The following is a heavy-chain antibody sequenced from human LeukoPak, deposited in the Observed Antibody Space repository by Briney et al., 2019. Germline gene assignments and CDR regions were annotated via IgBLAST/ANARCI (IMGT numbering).Heavy chain of an antibody. Sequence: SETLSLTCSVSGVSVTNYYWSWVRQPAGKRLEWIGRNYPTGDTIYNPSLKSRVTMSVDMSKNHLSLKLTSVNAADAAVYYCARDLTARGSFDYWGQGILVSVSS. D-gene: IGHD3-16*01. CDR2: NYPTGDT. J-gene: IGHJ4*02. CDR1: GVSVTNYY. CDR3: ARDLTARGSFDY. V-gene: IGHV4-4*07.